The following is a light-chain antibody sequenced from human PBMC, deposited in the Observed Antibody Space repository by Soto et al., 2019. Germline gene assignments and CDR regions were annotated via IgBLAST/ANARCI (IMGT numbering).Light chain of an antibody. CDR3: MQGTHWPPT. CDR2: KVS. CDR1: QSLVHSDGKTF. J-gene: IGKJ1*01. V-gene: IGKV2-30*02. Sequence: DVVMTQSPLSLPVTLGQPASISCQSSQSLVHSDGKTFLSWFQQRPGQSPRRLIYKVSNRDSGVPDRSRGSGSGTDCILKSSRGEAEDVGVYYCMQGTHWPPTLCQGTKVEIK.